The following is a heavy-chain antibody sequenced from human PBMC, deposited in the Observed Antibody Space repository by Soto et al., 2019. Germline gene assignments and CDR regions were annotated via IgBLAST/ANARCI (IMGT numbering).Heavy chain of an antibody. V-gene: IGHV3-23*05. CDR3: TKDRVPDGIYSFDY. CDR1: GFSFSDYS. CDR2: IDLSSKNT. J-gene: IGHJ4*02. Sequence: GGSLRLSCAASGFSFSDYSMNWVRQAPGKGLEWVAFIDLSSKNTDYRESVKGRFTLSKDKSMKTVYLQMNSLRVEDAAVYYCTKDRVPDGIYSFDYWGQGALVTVSS. D-gene: IGHD2-15*01.